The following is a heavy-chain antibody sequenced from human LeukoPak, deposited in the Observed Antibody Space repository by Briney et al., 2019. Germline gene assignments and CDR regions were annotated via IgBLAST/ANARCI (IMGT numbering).Heavy chain of an antibody. Sequence: GGSQRLSCAASGFTFSPYSMTWVRQAPGKGLEWISYIHDGGSPIYYADSVKGRFTVSRDNAKNSLYLQMNSLRAEDTAVYYCARGGSRWFSYWGQGTLVTVSS. D-gene: IGHD6-13*01. CDR3: ARGGSRWFSY. V-gene: IGHV3-48*01. CDR2: IHDGGSPI. CDR1: GFTFSPYS. J-gene: IGHJ4*02.